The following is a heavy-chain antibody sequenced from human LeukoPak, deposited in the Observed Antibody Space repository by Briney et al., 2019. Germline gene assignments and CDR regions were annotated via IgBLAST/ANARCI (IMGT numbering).Heavy chain of an antibody. J-gene: IGHJ4*02. CDR3: ARDYEFDY. V-gene: IGHV4-34*01. Sequence: SETLSLTCAVYGGSFSGYYWSWIRQPPGKGLEWIGEINHSGGTNYNPSLKSRVTISVDTSKNQFSLKLSSVTAADTAVYYCARDYEFDYWGQGTLVTVSS. D-gene: IGHD4-17*01. CDR1: GGSFSGYY. CDR2: INHSGGT.